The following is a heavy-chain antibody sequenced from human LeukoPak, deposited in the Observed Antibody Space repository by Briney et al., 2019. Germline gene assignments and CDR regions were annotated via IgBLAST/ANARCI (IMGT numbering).Heavy chain of an antibody. Sequence: SETLSLTCTVSGGSISSYYGRWIRQPPGKGLECLGYIYDSGSINYNPSLQSRVTISVDTSKNQFSLKLSSVTAADTAVYYCARATYSSGWGTSDYWGQGTLVTVSS. D-gene: IGHD6-19*01. V-gene: IGHV4-59*01. CDR2: IYDSGSI. CDR1: GGSISSYY. J-gene: IGHJ4*02. CDR3: ARATYSSGWGTSDY.